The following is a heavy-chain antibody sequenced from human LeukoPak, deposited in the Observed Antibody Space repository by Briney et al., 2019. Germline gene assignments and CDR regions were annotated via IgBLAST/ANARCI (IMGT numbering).Heavy chain of an antibody. CDR3: ARDRVVVVVAATRRNWFDP. Sequence: ASVKVSCKASGYTFTGYYMHWVRQAPGQGLEWMGRINPNSGGTNYAQKFQGRVTMARDTPISTAYMELSRLRSDDTAVYYCARDRVVVVVAATRRNWFDPWGQGTLVTVSS. CDR2: INPNSGGT. D-gene: IGHD2-15*01. J-gene: IGHJ5*02. CDR1: GYTFTGYY. V-gene: IGHV1-2*06.